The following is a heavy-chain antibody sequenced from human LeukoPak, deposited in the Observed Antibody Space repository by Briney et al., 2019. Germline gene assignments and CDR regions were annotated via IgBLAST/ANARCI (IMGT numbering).Heavy chain of an antibody. D-gene: IGHD6-13*01. CDR2: ISHNGDRI. Sequence: GGSLRLSCAASGYTFSNYAMTWVRQAPGKRLEWVSGISHNGDRIYYADSVKGRFTISRDNSKNTLYLQMNSLRPEDTALYYCAKDSVAAAGTAWFDPWGQGILVTVSS. CDR1: GYTFSNYA. V-gene: IGHV3-23*01. J-gene: IGHJ5*02. CDR3: AKDSVAAAGTAWFDP.